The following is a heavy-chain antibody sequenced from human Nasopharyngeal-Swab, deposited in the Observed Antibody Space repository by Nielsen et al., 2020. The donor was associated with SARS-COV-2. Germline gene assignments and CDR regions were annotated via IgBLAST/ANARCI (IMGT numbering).Heavy chain of an antibody. Sequence: VREAPGKGLEWVSGISSTGDYIHYAASVEGRFTISRDNAKTSLYLQMNSPRAEDSAVYYCVRDTPAMFAYWGQGTLVTVSS. CDR3: VRDTPAMFAY. J-gene: IGHJ4*02. V-gene: IGHV3-21*01. CDR2: ISSTGDYI.